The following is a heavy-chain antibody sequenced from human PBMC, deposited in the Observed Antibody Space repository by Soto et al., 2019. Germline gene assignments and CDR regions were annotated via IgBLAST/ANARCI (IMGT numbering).Heavy chain of an antibody. D-gene: IGHD3-22*01. Sequence: KPSQTLSLTCTVSGGSISSGGYYWSWIRQHPGKGLEWIGYIYYSGSTYYNPSLKSRLTISVEASKNRFSLKLSSVTAADTAVYYCAREVGYYDSSGYSWFDPWGQGTLFTVSS. CDR3: AREVGYYDSSGYSWFDP. CDR1: GGSISSGGYY. J-gene: IGHJ5*02. CDR2: IYYSGST. V-gene: IGHV4-31*03.